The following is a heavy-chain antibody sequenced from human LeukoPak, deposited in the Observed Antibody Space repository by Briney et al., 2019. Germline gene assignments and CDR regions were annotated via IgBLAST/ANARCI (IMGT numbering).Heavy chain of an antibody. CDR2: INPNTGGT. V-gene: IGHV1-2*02. D-gene: IGHD2-2*01. Sequence: GASVKVSCKASGYIFTGYHMHWVRQAPGQGLEWMGWINPNTGGTNYAQKFQGRVTMTRDTSISTAYMELSRLRSDDTAVYYCAKGIPAASSSLAYWGQGTLVTVSS. CDR1: GYIFTGYH. CDR3: AKGIPAASSSLAY. J-gene: IGHJ4*02.